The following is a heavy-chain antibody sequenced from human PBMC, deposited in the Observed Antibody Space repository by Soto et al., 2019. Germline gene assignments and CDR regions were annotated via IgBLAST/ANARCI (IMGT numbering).Heavy chain of an antibody. CDR2: IYYSGST. CDR1: GGSISSSSYY. J-gene: IGHJ6*02. V-gene: IGHV4-39*07. CDR3: ARDSLGSSWYSHYYYYGMDV. Sequence: SETLSLTCTVSGGSISSSSYYWGWIRQPPGKGLEWIGSIYYSGSTYYNPSLKSRVTISVDTSKNQFSLKLSSVTAADTAVYYCARDSLGSSWYSHYYYYGMDVWGQGTTVTVSS. D-gene: IGHD6-13*01.